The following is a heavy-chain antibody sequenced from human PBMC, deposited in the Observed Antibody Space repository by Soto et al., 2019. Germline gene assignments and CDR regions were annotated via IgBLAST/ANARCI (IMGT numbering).Heavy chain of an antibody. CDR2: ILYSGST. CDR3: VRPETTAIEYFHH. CDR1: GGSMSSFAFY. J-gene: IGHJ1*01. V-gene: IGHV4-39*01. D-gene: IGHD4-17*01. Sequence: TLSLTCTVSGGSMSSFAFYWGWIRQPPGKGLEWIGSILYSGSTYYNPSLKSRVVISMDTSKNQFSLKLRSVTATDTAVYYCVRPETTAIEYFHHWGHGTLVTVSS.